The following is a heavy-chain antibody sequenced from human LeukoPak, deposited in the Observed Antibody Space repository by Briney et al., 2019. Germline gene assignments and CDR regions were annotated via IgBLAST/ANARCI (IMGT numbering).Heavy chain of an antibody. CDR1: GFTFSSYG. V-gene: IGHV3-33*01. J-gene: IGHJ6*02. Sequence: PGGSLRLSCAASGFTFSSYGMHWVRQAPGKGLEWVAVIWYDGSNKYYADSVKGRFTISRDNAKNSLYLQMNSLRAEDTALYYCARELGSYEGGYYGMDVWGQGTTVTVSS. D-gene: IGHD1-26*01. CDR3: ARELGSYEGGYYGMDV. CDR2: IWYDGSNK.